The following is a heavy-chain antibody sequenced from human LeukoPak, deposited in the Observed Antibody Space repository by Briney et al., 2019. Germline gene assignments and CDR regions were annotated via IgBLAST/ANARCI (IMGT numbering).Heavy chain of an antibody. Sequence: SETLSLTCTVSGGSISSSSYYWGWIRQPPGKGLEWIGSNDYSGSTYYNPSLKSRVTISVDTSKNQFSLKLSSVTAADTAVCYCRGSSWTDYWGQGTLVTVSS. CDR1: GGSISSSSYY. V-gene: IGHV4-39*01. CDR3: RGSSWTDY. D-gene: IGHD6-13*01. CDR2: NDYSGST. J-gene: IGHJ4*02.